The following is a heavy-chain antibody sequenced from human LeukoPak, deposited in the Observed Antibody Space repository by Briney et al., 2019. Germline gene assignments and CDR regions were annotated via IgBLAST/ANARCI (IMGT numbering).Heavy chain of an antibody. CDR1: GYSISSGYY. D-gene: IGHD3-3*01. Sequence: PSETLSLTCTVTGYSISSGYYGGWIRQPPGKGLEWIGSIYHSGSTYYNPSLKSRVTISVDTSKNQFSLKLSSVTAADTAVYYCARYGSGYYPFDYWGQGTLVTVSS. J-gene: IGHJ4*02. V-gene: IGHV4-38-2*02. CDR3: ARYGSGYYPFDY. CDR2: IYHSGST.